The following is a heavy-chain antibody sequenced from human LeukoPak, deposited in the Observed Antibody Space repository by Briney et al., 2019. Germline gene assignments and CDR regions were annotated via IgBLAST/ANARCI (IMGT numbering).Heavy chain of an antibody. CDR1: GGSISSYY. Sequence: SETLSLTCTVSGGSISSYYWSWIRQPPGKGLEWIGYIYYSGSTNYNPSLKSRVTISVDTSKNQFSLKLSSVTAADTAVYYCARGGYCSSTSCRKYYFDYWGQGTLVTVSS. CDR2: IYYSGST. J-gene: IGHJ4*02. V-gene: IGHV4-59*08. CDR3: ARGGYCSSTSCRKYYFDY. D-gene: IGHD2-2*01.